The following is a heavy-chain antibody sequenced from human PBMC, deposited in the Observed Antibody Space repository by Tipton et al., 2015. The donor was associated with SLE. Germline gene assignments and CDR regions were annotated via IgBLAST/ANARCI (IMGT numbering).Heavy chain of an antibody. CDR3: ATEAAPYSFDY. D-gene: IGHD6-13*01. J-gene: IGHJ4*02. CDR2: ISSSGITI. Sequence: SLRLSCAASGFTFSDYYMSWIRQAPGKGLEWVSYISSSGITIYYADSVKGRFTISRDNAKNSLYLQMNSLRAEDTAVYYCATEAAPYSFDYWGQGTLVTVSS. CDR1: GFTFSDYY. V-gene: IGHV3-11*01.